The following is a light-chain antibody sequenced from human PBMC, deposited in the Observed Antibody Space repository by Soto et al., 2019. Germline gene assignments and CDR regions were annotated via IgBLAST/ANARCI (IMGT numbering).Light chain of an antibody. J-gene: IGLJ1*01. CDR2: GNI. V-gene: IGLV1-40*01. CDR3: QSYDSTLRARYV. CDR1: SSNIGAGYD. Sequence: QSVLTQPPSVSGAPGQRVTISCTGSSSNIGAGYDVHWYQQRPGTAPKLLIFGNINRPSGVPDRFSGSNSGTSASLAITGLQAEDEGDYYCQSYDSTLRARYVFGTWTKVTV.